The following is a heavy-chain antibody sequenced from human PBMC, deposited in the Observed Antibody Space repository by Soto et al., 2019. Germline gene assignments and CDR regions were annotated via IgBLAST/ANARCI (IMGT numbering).Heavy chain of an antibody. V-gene: IGHV4-30-2*01. J-gene: IGHJ5*02. D-gene: IGHD2-2*01. CDR2: IYHSGST. Sequence: PSETLSLTCAVSGGSISSGGYSWSWIRQPPGKGLEWIGYIYHSGSTYYNPSLKSRVTISVDRSKNQFSLKLSSVTAADTAVYYCARIIQEHNTEAPLVPAAKGGWFDPWGQGTLVTVSS. CDR1: GGSISSGGYS. CDR3: ARIIQEHNTEAPLVPAAKGGWFDP.